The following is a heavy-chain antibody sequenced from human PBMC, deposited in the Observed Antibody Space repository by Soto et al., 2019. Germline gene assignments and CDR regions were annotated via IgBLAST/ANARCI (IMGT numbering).Heavy chain of an antibody. CDR3: ARVSWQWLVRKGFDY. D-gene: IGHD6-19*01. CDR1: GGSFSGYY. J-gene: IGHJ4*02. CDR2: INHSGST. Sequence: PSETLSLTCAVYGGSFSGYYWSWIRQPPGKGLEWIGEINHSGSTNYNPSLKSRVTISVDTSKNQFSLKLSSVTAADTAVYYCARVSWQWLVRKGFDYWGQGTLVTVSS. V-gene: IGHV4-34*01.